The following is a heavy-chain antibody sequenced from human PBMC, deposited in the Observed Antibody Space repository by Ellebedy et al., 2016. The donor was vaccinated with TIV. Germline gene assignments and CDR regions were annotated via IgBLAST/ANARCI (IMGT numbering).Heavy chain of an antibody. V-gene: IGHV6-1*01. CDR3: ARGSTPFYFDASDYYFLDS. Sequence: SQTLSLTCXISGDSVTSNSAAWNWIRQSPSRGLEWLGRTYYRSRWYNDYAGSVKSRVTVNADISKNHFSLQVNSVTPEDTAVYFCARGSTPFYFDASDYYFLDSWGQGTLVTVSS. D-gene: IGHD3-22*01. CDR1: GDSVTSNSAA. CDR2: TYYRSRWYN. J-gene: IGHJ4*02.